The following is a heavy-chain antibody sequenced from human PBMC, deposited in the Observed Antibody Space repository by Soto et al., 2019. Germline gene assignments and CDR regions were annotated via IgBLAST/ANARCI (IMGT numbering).Heavy chain of an antibody. V-gene: IGHV1-58*01. Sequence: SVKVSCKASGFTFTSSAVQWVRQARGQRLEWIGWIVVGSGNTNYAQKFQERVTITRDMSTSTAYMELSSLRSEDTAVYYCAAPKAPYSRHAFDIWGQGTMVTVSS. D-gene: IGHD6-13*01. CDR1: GFTFTSSA. CDR3: AAPKAPYSRHAFDI. J-gene: IGHJ3*02. CDR2: IVVGSGNT.